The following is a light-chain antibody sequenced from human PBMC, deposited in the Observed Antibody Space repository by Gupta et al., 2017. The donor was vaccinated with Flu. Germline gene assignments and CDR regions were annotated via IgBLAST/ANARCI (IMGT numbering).Light chain of an antibody. CDR3: QQDDNFPHT. J-gene: IGKJ4*01. V-gene: IGKV1-33*01. Sequence: DIQMTQSPSSLSASLGDRVTITCPASQGISYYLHWYQQKPGKAPNLLIYDASNLKTGVPSRFSGSGYGTDFTLTISSLQPEDDSTYYCQQDDNFPHTFGGGTKVEIK. CDR1: QGISYY. CDR2: DAS.